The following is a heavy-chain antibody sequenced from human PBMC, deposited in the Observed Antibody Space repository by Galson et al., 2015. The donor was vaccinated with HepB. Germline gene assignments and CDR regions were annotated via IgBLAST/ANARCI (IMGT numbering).Heavy chain of an antibody. CDR3: ARDYVIGYSSSWIFDY. CDR2: ISYDGSNK. CDR1: GFTFSSYA. Sequence: SLRLSCAASGFTFSSYAMHWVRQAPGKGLEWVAVISYDGSNKYYADSVKGRFTISRDNSKNTLYLQMNSLRAEDTAVYYCARDYVIGYSSSWIFDYWGQGTLVTVSS. J-gene: IGHJ4*02. V-gene: IGHV3-30-3*01. D-gene: IGHD6-13*01.